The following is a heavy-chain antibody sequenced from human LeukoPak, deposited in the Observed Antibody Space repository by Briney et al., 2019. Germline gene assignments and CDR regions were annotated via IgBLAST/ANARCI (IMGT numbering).Heavy chain of an antibody. V-gene: IGHV2-70*11. J-gene: IGHJ4*02. CDR2: IDWDDDK. Sequence: SGPTLVNPTQTLTLTCTFSGFSLTTSGMCVSWIRQPPGKALEWLARIDWDDDKYYSTSLRTRLTISKDTSKNQAVLTMTNMDPVDTATYYCARIRGSRYYFDYWGQGTLVTVSS. CDR1: GFSLTTSGMC. D-gene: IGHD6-13*01. CDR3: ARIRGSRYYFDY.